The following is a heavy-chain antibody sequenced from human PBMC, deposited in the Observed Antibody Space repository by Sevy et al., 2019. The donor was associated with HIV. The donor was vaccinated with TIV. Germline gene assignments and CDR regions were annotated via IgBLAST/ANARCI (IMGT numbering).Heavy chain of an antibody. CDR2: ISGSSNYI. J-gene: IGHJ6*02. CDR1: GFTFDTYS. Sequence: WGSLRLSCAASGFTFDTYSMNWVRQAPGKGLEWVSFISGSSNYIYYADSVKGRFTVSRDNAKNSLYLQMNRVRAEDTAVYYCAKRLVSWDGMDVWGQGTTVTVSS. CDR3: AKRLVSWDGMDV. D-gene: IGHD1-26*01. V-gene: IGHV3-21*01.